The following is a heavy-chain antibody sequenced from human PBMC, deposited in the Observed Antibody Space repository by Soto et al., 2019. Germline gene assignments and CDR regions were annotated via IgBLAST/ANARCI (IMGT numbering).Heavy chain of an antibody. Sequence: QVQLQESGPGLVKPSQTLSLICTVSGASISNIGFHWSWIRQHPGKGLEWIGYIYYSGSTYYNPSLGSRVIMXSDXSXTQFSLKLSSVTAADTAVDYCARGRGAVVVDHGRDVWGQGTTVTVSS. CDR1: GASISNIGFH. J-gene: IGHJ6*02. D-gene: IGHD2-15*01. V-gene: IGHV4-31*03. CDR3: ARGRGAVVVDHGRDV. CDR2: IYYSGST.